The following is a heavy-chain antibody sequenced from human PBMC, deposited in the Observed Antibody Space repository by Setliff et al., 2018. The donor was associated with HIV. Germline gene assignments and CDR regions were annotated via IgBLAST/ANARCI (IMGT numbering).Heavy chain of an antibody. CDR1: GYTFISYA. Sequence: RASVKVSCKASGYTFISYAIHWVRQAPGQSLEWMGWITGGSGNTKYSEKFQGRVTLTRDTSASTAYMELSSLRSEDTAVYYCARKGSGSSFDVEYWGQGTLVTVSS. J-gene: IGHJ4*02. CDR2: ITGGSGNT. D-gene: IGHD3-10*01. CDR3: ARKGSGSSFDVEY. V-gene: IGHV1-3*01.